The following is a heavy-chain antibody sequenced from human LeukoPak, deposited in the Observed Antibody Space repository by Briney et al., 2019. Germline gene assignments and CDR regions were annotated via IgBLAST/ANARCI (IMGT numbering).Heavy chain of an antibody. CDR2: INWNSGSK. D-gene: IGHD3-22*01. V-gene: IGHV3-9*01. CDR1: GFTFSSYG. Sequence: DPGGSLRLSCAASGFTFSSYGMHWVRQAPGKGLEWVSGINWNSGSKHYADSVKGRFTISRDNAKNSLYLQMNSLRAEDTALYYCAKDFSSGYYYFDYWGQGTLVTVSS. CDR3: AKDFSSGYYYFDY. J-gene: IGHJ4*02.